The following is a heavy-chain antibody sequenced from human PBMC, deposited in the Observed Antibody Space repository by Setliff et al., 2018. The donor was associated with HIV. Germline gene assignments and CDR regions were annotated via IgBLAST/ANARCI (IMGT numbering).Heavy chain of an antibody. CDR2: ILSTGERT. CDR1: GFTFSSYS. J-gene: IGHJ4*02. CDR3: AKELAASGLGYFDS. V-gene: IGHV3-23*01. D-gene: IGHD3-22*01. Sequence: GGSLRLSCAASGFTFSSYSMNWVRQAPGEGLEWVSAILSTGERTFYADSVKGRFTISRDNSKNTVYLQMNSLRAEDTAEYYCAKELAASGLGYFDSWGRGILVTVSS.